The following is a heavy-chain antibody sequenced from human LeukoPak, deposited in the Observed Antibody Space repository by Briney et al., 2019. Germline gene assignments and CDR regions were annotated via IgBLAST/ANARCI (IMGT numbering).Heavy chain of an antibody. J-gene: IGHJ4*02. D-gene: IGHD2-21*01. Sequence: ASVKVSFKASGYIFTTYGISWVRQAPGQGLEWLGWISDHNGNPDYAEKFQGRVTLTTDPSTSTAYMELTSLRSDDTAVYYCARDSILGAPYTDYWGQGTLVTVSS. V-gene: IGHV1-18*01. CDR1: GYIFTTYG. CDR3: ARDSILGAPYTDY. CDR2: ISDHNGNP.